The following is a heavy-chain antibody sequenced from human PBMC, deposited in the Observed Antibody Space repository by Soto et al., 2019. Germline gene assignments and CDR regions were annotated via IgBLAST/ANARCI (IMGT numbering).Heavy chain of an antibody. V-gene: IGHV3-33*01. J-gene: IGHJ6*03. CDR1: GFTFSSYG. D-gene: IGHD3-16*01. CDR2: IWYDGSNK. CDR3: ARDPRGLGESDYYYYYMDV. Sequence: GGSLRLSCAASGFTFSSYGMHWVRQAPGKGLEWVAVIWYDGSNKYYADSVKGRFTISRDNSKNTLYLQMNSLGAEDTAVYYCARDPRGLGESDYYYYYMDVWGKGTTVTVSS.